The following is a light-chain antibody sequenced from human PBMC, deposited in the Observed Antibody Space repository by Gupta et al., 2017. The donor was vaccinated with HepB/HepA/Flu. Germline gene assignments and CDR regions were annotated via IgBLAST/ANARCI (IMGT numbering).Light chain of an antibody. CDR3: QQLNSYPIT. Sequence: DIQLTQSPSFLSTSVGDRVTITCWASQGVGGHLAWYQQRPGKAPNLLIYEISILQSGVTSRFSGSGSGTEFTLTISSLQPEDFATYYCQQLNSYPITFGQGTRLDIK. J-gene: IGKJ5*01. CDR1: QGVGGH. CDR2: EIS. V-gene: IGKV1-9*01.